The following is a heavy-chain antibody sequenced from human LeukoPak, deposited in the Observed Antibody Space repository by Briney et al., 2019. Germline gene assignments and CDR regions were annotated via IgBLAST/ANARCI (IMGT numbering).Heavy chain of an antibody. J-gene: IGHJ4*02. CDR2: INKDGRKT. CDR1: GFTFSSYY. D-gene: IGHD6-19*01. Sequence: GGSLRLSCAASGFTFSSYYMAWFRQAPWKGLEWVATINKDGRKTSYVDSVKGRFTISRDNAKNSLSLQLTSLRVDDTAVYSSAGPQGWLVEYWGQGALVTASS. V-gene: IGHV3-7*05. CDR3: AGPQGWLVEY.